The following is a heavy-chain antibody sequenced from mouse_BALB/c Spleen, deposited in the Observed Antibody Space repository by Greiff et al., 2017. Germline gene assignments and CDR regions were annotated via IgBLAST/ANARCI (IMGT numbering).Heavy chain of an antibody. V-gene: IGHV5-17*02. CDR3: ARRGYDVGWYFDV. D-gene: IGHD2-14*01. J-gene: IGHJ1*01. CDR2: ISSGSSTI. Sequence: EVQVVESGGGLVQPGGSRKLSCAASGFTFSSFGMHWVRQGPEKGLEWVAYISSGSSTIYYADTVKGRFTISRDNPKNTLFLQMTSLRSEDTAMYYCARRGYDVGWYFDVWGAGTTVTVSS. CDR1: GFTFSSFG.